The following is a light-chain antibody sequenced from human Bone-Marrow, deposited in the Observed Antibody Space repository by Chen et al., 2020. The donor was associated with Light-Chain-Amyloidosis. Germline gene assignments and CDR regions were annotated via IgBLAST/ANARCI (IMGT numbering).Light chain of an antibody. CDR1: QYIAAY. CDR3: LQHQSYPIT. CDR2: TIS. V-gene: IGKV1-17*03. Sequence: DIQMTQSPSTMAAFVGDSVTISCRASQYIAAYVAWFQQKPGQVPKRLIYTISALHRGVPSRFSGSGSGTEFTLTISSLQPEDFATYYCLQHQSYPITFGQGTRLEIK. J-gene: IGKJ5*01.